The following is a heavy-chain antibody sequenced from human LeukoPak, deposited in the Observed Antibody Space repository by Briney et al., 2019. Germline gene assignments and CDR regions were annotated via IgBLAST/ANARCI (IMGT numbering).Heavy chain of an antibody. CDR3: ARALLFYGSGSYYSKPLDY. V-gene: IGHV3-21*01. J-gene: IGHJ4*02. D-gene: IGHD3-10*01. CDR1: GFTFSRYS. CDR2: IRSSSSYI. Sequence: GGSLRLSCAASGFTFSRYSMNWVGPARGKGLEWVSSIRSSSSYIYYADSVNRRFTISRDNAKNSLYLQKNSLRAEDTPVYYCARALLFYGSGSYYSKPLDYWGQGTLVTVSS.